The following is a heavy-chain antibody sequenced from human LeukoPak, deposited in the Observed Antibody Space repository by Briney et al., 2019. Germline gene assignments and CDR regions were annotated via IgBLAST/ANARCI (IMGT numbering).Heavy chain of an antibody. CDR3: ARGSRYNWNYAIGY. CDR2: IYYSGST. V-gene: IGHV4-59*01. J-gene: IGHJ4*02. D-gene: IGHD1-7*01. CDR1: GGSISSYY. Sequence: SETLSLTCIVSGGSISSYYWSWIRQPPGKGLEWIGYIYYSGSTNYNPSLKSRVTISVDTSKNQFSLKLSSVTAADTAVYYCARGSRYNWNYAIGYWGQGTLVTVSS.